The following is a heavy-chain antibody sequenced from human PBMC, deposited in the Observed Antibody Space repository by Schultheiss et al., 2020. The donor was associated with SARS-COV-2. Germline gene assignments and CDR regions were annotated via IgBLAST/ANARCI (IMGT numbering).Heavy chain of an antibody. CDR1: GFSFSPYS. CDR3: ARDRMVYASRANYYYYYMDV. V-gene: IGHV3-48*01. CDR2: ISSGFSPI. D-gene: IGHD2-8*01. Sequence: GGSLRLSCAASGFSFSPYSMNWVRQAPGKGLEWISFISSGFSPIRYADSVRGRFTISRDNAKNSLYLQMTSLRAEDTAVYYCARDRMVYASRANYYYYYMDVWGKGTTVTVSS. J-gene: IGHJ6*03.